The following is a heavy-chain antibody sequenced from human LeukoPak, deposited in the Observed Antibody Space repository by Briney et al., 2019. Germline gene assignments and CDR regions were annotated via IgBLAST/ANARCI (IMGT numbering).Heavy chain of an antibody. CDR2: ISGSGGST. D-gene: IGHD6-13*01. J-gene: IGHJ4*02. CDR1: GFTFTNYA. CDR3: AKRAAGTSTPFDY. V-gene: IGHV3-23*01. Sequence: PGGSLSLSCAASGFTFTNYAMSWVRQAPGKGLEWVSVISGSGGSTYYADSVKGRFTISRDNSKNTVYLQMNSLRAEDTAVYYCAKRAAGTSTPFDYWGQGTLVTVSS.